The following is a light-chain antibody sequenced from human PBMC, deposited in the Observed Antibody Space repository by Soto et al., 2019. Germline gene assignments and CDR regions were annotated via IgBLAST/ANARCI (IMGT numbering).Light chain of an antibody. CDR1: QSISSTY. CDR2: AAS. Sequence: EIVLTQSPGTLSLSPGERATLSCRASQSISSTYLAWYRQKPGQAPRLLIYAASSRATGIPDRFSGSGSGTDFTLTISRLEPEDFAVYYCQQYDASSWTFGQGTRVEI. J-gene: IGKJ1*01. CDR3: QQYDASSWT. V-gene: IGKV3-20*01.